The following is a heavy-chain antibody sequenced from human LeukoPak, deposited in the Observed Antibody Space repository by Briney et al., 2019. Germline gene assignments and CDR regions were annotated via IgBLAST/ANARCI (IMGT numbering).Heavy chain of an antibody. D-gene: IGHD3-10*01. CDR2: ISGSGGNA. Sequence: AGGSLRLSCAASGFTFSSHAMSWVRQAPGKGLEWVSAISGSGGNAYYADSVKGRFTISRDNSKNTLFLQMNSLRAEDTAVYYCAKDPLVRGVTYDYWGQGTLVTVSS. CDR3: AKDPLVRGVTYDY. CDR1: GFTFSSHA. V-gene: IGHV3-23*01. J-gene: IGHJ4*02.